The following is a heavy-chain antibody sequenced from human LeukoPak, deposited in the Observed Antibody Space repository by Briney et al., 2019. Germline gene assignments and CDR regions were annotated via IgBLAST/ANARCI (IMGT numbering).Heavy chain of an antibody. CDR3: ARRSSDDSCGYYSNFDY. CDR1: GGSFSGYY. Sequence: SETLSLTCAVYGGSFSGYYWSWIRQPPGNGLEWIGEINHSGSTNYNPSLKSRVTISVDTSKNQFSLKLSSVTAADTAVYYCARRSSDDSCGYYSNFDYWGQGTLVTVSS. V-gene: IGHV4-34*01. D-gene: IGHD3-22*01. J-gene: IGHJ4*02. CDR2: INHSGST.